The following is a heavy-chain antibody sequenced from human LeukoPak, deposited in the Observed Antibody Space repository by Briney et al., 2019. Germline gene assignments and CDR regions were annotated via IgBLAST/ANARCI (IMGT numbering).Heavy chain of an antibody. Sequence: GGSLRLSCAASGFTFNNYWMSWVRQAPGMGLEWVANINQDGNEKYYVDSVKGRFSIFRDNAKTSLYLQMNSLRADDTAVYYCARDRALYDSRRGYYCREDDYWGQGTLVTVSS. V-gene: IGHV3-7*01. CDR1: GFTFNNYW. CDR2: INQDGNEK. D-gene: IGHD3-22*01. J-gene: IGHJ4*02. CDR3: ARDRALYDSRRGYYCREDDY.